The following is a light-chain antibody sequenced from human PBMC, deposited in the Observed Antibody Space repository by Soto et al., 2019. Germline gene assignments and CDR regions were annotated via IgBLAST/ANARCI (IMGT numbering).Light chain of an antibody. Sequence: QSVLTQPPSASGSLGQSVTISCTGTSSDVGGYNYVSWYQQHPGKAPKLMIYEVSKRPSGVPDRFSGSKSGDTASLTISGLQAEDEADYYCISYGGSNHYVFGSGTKVTVL. V-gene: IGLV2-8*01. CDR1: SSDVGGYNY. CDR2: EVS. J-gene: IGLJ1*01. CDR3: ISYGGSNHYV.